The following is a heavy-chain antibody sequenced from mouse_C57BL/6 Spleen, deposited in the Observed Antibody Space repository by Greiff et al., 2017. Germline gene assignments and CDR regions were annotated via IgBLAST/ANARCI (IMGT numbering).Heavy chain of an antibody. CDR1: GFTFSSYA. CDR2: ISDGGSYT. D-gene: IGHD1-1*01. V-gene: IGHV5-4*03. Sequence: EVTLMESGGGLVKPGGSLKLSCAASGFTFSSYAMSWVRQTPEKRLEWVATISDGGSYTYYPDNVKGRFTISRDNAKNNLYLQMSHLKSEDTAMYYCARGGSRKEYYAMDYWGQGTSVTVSS. J-gene: IGHJ4*01. CDR3: ARGGSRKEYYAMDY.